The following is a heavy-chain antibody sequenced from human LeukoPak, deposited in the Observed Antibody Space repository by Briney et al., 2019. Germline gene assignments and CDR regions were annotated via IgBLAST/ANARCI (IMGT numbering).Heavy chain of an antibody. CDR3: ARDGTHYDSSGYYVFLDY. D-gene: IGHD3-22*01. V-gene: IGHV3-7*01. Sequence: WGSLRLSCAASGFTFSSYAMSWVRQAPGKGLEWVANVKQDGSEKYYVDSVKGRFTISRDNAKNSLYLQMNSLRADDTAVYYCARDGTHYDSSGYYVFLDYWGQGTLVTVSS. CDR1: GFTFSSYA. CDR2: VKQDGSEK. J-gene: IGHJ4*02.